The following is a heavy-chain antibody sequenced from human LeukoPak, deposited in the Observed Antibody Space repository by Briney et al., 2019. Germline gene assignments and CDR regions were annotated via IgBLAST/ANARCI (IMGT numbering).Heavy chain of an antibody. CDR1: GFSVGSSG. J-gene: IGHJ4*02. CDR2: ISLDGETT. Sequence: GGSLRLSCAVSGFSVGSSGMSWVRQAPGKGLEWISAISLDGETTYYADSVKGRFFISRDSSRNTLYLQLSSLRVEDTAVYYCAQGYLSGWYPNWGQGSLVSVSS. CDR3: AQGYLSGWYPN. D-gene: IGHD6-19*01. V-gene: IGHV3-23*01.